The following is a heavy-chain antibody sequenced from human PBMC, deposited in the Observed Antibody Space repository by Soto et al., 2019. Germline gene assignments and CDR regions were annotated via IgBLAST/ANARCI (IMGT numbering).Heavy chain of an antibody. Sequence: GGSLRLSCAASGFTFSSNAMNWVRQAPGKGQEGVSVISDNGGRIYYADSVKGRFTISRDNSKSTLYLEMNSLRVEVTAVYYCAKSLNINWKNWFDPWGQGTLVTVSS. CDR1: GFTFSSNA. CDR3: AKSLNINWKNWFDP. D-gene: IGHD1-1*01. CDR2: ISDNGGRI. V-gene: IGHV3-23*01. J-gene: IGHJ5*02.